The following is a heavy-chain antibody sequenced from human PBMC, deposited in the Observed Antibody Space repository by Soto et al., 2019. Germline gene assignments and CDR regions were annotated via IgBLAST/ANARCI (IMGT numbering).Heavy chain of an antibody. CDR3: ARDGRANWGLLYYYGMDV. D-gene: IGHD7-27*01. J-gene: IGHJ6*02. CDR1: GYTFTNYG. CDR2: ISAYNDNT. Sequence: ASVKVSCKASGYTFTNYGITWVRQAPGQGLEWMGWISAYNDNTNYAQNLQGRVTMTTDTSTSTAYMELRSLRSDDTAVYYCARDGRANWGLLYYYGMDVWGQGTTVTVSS. V-gene: IGHV1-18*01.